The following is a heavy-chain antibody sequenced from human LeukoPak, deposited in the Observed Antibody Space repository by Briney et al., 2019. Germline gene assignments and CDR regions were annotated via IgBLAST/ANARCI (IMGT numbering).Heavy chain of an antibody. CDR3: AREIAARPYYYYYMDV. CDR2: IYTSGST. Sequence: TSETLSLPCTVSGGSISSYYWSWIRQPAGKGLEWIGRIYTSGSTNYNPSLKSRVTMSVDTSKNQFSLKLSSVTAADTAVYYCAREIAARPYYYYYMDVWGKGTTVTVSS. CDR1: GGSISSYY. J-gene: IGHJ6*03. V-gene: IGHV4-4*07. D-gene: IGHD6-6*01.